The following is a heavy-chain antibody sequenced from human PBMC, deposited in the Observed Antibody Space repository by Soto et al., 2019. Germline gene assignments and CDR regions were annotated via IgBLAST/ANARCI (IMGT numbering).Heavy chain of an antibody. Sequence: EVQLVESGGGLVQPGGSLRLSCAASGFTFSSYSMNWVRQAPGKGLEWVSYISSSSSTIYYADSVKGRFTISRDNAKNSLYLQMNSLRAEDTAVYYCARITMVRGVSGFGNDYWGQGTLVTVSS. CDR2: ISSSSSTI. CDR3: ARITMVRGVSGFGNDY. CDR1: GFTFSSYS. J-gene: IGHJ4*02. D-gene: IGHD3-10*01. V-gene: IGHV3-48*01.